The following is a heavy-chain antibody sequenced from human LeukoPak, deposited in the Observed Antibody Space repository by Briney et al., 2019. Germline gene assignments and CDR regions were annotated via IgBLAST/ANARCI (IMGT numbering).Heavy chain of an antibody. D-gene: IGHD3-10*02. Sequence: GGSLRLSCAASGFTFSTFAMIWVRQPPGKVLEWLSSIFPSGGEIHYADSVRGRFTISRDNSKSTLSLQMNSLRAEDTAVYYCAELGITMIGGVWGKGTTVTISS. V-gene: IGHV3-23*01. CDR3: AELGITMIGGV. CDR1: GFTFSTFA. J-gene: IGHJ6*04. CDR2: IFPSGGEI.